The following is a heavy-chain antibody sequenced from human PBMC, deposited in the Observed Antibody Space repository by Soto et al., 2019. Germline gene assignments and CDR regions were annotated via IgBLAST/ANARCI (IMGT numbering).Heavy chain of an antibody. CDR2: ISYDGSNK. D-gene: IGHD3-9*01. CDR3: AKGILRYFDWSSTYFDY. Sequence: QVQLVESGGGVVQPGRSLRLSCAASGFTFSSYGMHWVRQAPGKGLEWVAVISYDGSNKYYADSVKGRFTISRDNSKNTLYLQMNSLRAEDTAVYYCAKGILRYFDWSSTYFDYWGQGTLVTVSS. CDR1: GFTFSSYG. V-gene: IGHV3-30*18. J-gene: IGHJ4*02.